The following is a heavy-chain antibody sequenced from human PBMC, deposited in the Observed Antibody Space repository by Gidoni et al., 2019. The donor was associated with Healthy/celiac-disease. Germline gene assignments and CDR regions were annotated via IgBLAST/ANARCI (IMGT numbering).Heavy chain of an antibody. D-gene: IGHD2-15*01. J-gene: IGHJ6*02. V-gene: IGHV5-51*01. Sequence: EVQLVQSGAVVKKPGESRTIPCKGSGYIFTSYWIGWVRQMTGKCLEWMWIIYPGDSDTRYSPSFQGQVTISADKSISTAYLQWSSLKASDTAMYYCARLRKVAATLGMDVWGQGTTVTVSS. CDR2: IYPGDSDT. CDR1: GYIFTSYW. CDR3: ARLRKVAATLGMDV.